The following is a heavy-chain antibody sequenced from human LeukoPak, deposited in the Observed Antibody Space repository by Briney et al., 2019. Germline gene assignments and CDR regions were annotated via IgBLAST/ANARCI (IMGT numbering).Heavy chain of an antibody. CDR2: INPNSGGT. CDR1: GYTFTGYY. J-gene: IGHJ4*02. Sequence: GASVKVSCKASGYTFTGYYMHWVRQAPGQGLEWMGWINPNSGGTNYAQKFQGRVTMTRDTSISTAYMELSRLRSDDTAVYYCARGVFSVATKRFVPLGYWGQGTLVTVSS. CDR3: ARGVFSVATKRFVPLGY. D-gene: IGHD4-23*01. V-gene: IGHV1-2*02.